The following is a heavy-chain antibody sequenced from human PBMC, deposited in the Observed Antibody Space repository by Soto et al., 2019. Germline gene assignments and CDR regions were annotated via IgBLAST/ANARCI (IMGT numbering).Heavy chain of an antibody. D-gene: IGHD3-10*02. CDR3: ARVVFGQPDS. CDR2: MYSGGST. J-gene: IGHJ4*02. Sequence: EVQLVESGGGMVQPGGSLRLSCVASGISVKSNYMNWVRQAPGKGLEWVSIMYSGGSTYYADSVKGRFTISRHNSKDTLYLQMNSLRIEDTATYYCARVVFGQPDSWGQGTLVIVSS. CDR1: GISVKSNY. V-gene: IGHV3-53*04.